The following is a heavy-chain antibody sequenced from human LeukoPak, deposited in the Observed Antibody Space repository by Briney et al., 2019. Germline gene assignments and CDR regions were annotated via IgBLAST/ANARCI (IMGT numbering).Heavy chain of an antibody. J-gene: IGHJ5*02. V-gene: IGHV4-59*01. CDR3: ARGPDIVGAS. Sequence: SETLSLTCTVSGVSISRYYWSWIRQPPGKGLEWIGYIYHSGSTNYNPSLKGRVTISVDTSKNQFSLKLSSVTAADTAVYYCARGPDIVGASWGQGTLVTVSS. CDR2: IYHSGST. D-gene: IGHD1-26*01. CDR1: GVSISRYY.